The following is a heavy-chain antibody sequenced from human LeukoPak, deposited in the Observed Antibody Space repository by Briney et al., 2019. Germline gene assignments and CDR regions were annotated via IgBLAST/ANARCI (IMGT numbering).Heavy chain of an antibody. D-gene: IGHD6-13*01. J-gene: IGHJ4*02. CDR1: GFTFSSYW. V-gene: IGHV3-7*01. CDR2: IKQDRSEK. CDR3: ARLPSSSLLNYFDY. Sequence: PGGSLRLSCAASGFTFSSYWMHWVRQAPGKGLEWVANIKQDRSEKYYVDSVKGRFTISRDNSKNTLYLQMNSLRAEDTAVYYCARLPSSSLLNYFDYWGQGTLVTVSS.